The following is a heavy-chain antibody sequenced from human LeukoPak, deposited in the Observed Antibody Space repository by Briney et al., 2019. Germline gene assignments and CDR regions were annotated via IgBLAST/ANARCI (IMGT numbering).Heavy chain of an antibody. D-gene: IGHD6-13*01. J-gene: IGHJ4*02. CDR1: GFTFSSYG. CDR3: ANPSTYSSSWYPFDY. Sequence: GGSLRLSCAASGFTFSSYGMHWVRQAPGKGLEGVAVISYDGSNKYYADSVKGRFTISRDNSKNTLYLQMNSLRAEDTAVYSCANPSTYSSSWYPFDYWGQGTLVTVSS. CDR2: ISYDGSNK. V-gene: IGHV3-30*18.